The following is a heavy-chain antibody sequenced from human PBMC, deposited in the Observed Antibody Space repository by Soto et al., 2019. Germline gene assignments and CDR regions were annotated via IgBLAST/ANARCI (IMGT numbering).Heavy chain of an antibody. D-gene: IGHD3-10*01. CDR3: ATSITMVRGGDFDL. CDR1: GYTVTELS. J-gene: IGHJ2*01. Sequence: QVQLVQSGAEVKKPGASVKVSCKVSGYTVTELSMQWVREAPGKGLEWMGGFDPEDGETIYAQKFQGRVTMTEDTSTDTAYMELSSLRSEDTAVYYCATSITMVRGGDFDLWGRGTLVTVSS. CDR2: FDPEDGET. V-gene: IGHV1-24*01.